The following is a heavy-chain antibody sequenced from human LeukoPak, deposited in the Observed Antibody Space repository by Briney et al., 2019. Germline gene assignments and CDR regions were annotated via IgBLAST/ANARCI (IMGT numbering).Heavy chain of an antibody. D-gene: IGHD3-3*01. CDR1: GFTFSSYW. V-gene: IGHV3-7*01. Sequence: GGSLRLSCAASGFTFSSYWMSWVRQAPGKGLEWVANIKQDGSEKYYVDSVKGRFTISRDNAKNSLYLQMNSLRAEDTAVYYCARYYDFWSGYFLFDYWGQGTLVTVSS. CDR3: ARYYDFWSGYFLFDY. CDR2: IKQDGSEK. J-gene: IGHJ4*02.